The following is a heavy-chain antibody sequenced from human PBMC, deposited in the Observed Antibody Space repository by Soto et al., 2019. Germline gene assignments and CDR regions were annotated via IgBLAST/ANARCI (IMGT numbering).Heavy chain of an antibody. CDR3: AREAGYSRNWTIDY. J-gene: IGHJ4*02. V-gene: IGHV1-18*01. Sequence: QVQLVQSGPELKKPGASVKVSCKASGYTFTSYAFSWVRQAPGQGLEWMGWISAYNGDTKYAQKFQGRVTMTTDASTTTAYIELRNLRSDDTAVYYFAREAGYSRNWTIDYWGQGTLLTVS. CDR2: ISAYNGDT. D-gene: IGHD6-13*01. CDR1: GYTFTSYA.